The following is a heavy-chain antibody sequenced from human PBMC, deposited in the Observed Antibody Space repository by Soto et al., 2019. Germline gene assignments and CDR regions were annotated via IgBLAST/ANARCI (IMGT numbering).Heavy chain of an antibody. CDR2: INPSGGST. Sequence: QVQLVQSGAEVKKPGASVKVSCKASGYTFTSYYMHWVRQAPGQGLEWMGIINPSGGSTSYAQKFQGRVTMTRYTSTSTVYMELSSLRSEDTAVYYCARGCSSTSCNGNWFDPWGQGTLVTVSS. CDR3: ARGCSSTSCNGNWFDP. CDR1: GYTFTSYY. D-gene: IGHD2-2*01. V-gene: IGHV1-46*01. J-gene: IGHJ5*02.